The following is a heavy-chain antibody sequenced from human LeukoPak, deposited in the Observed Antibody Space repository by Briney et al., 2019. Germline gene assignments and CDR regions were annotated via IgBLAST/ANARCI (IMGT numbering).Heavy chain of an antibody. D-gene: IGHD2-2*01. Sequence: GGSLRLSCAASGFTFSSYGMHCVRQAPGKGLEWVAVMSYDGSNKYYADSVNGRFTISRDNSKNTLYLQMNSLRAEDTAVYYCAKEHGYSSTRISYYYYGMDVWGQGTTVTVSS. CDR1: GFTFSSYG. V-gene: IGHV3-30*18. CDR2: MSYDGSNK. J-gene: IGHJ6*02. CDR3: AKEHGYSSTRISYYYYGMDV.